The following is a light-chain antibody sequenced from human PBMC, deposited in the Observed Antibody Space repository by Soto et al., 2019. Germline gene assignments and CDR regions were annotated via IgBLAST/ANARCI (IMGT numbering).Light chain of an antibody. CDR1: SSDVGGYNY. CDR3: TSYTSNSTVV. V-gene: IGLV2-14*01. CDR2: EVS. Sequence: SALTQPASVSWSPGQSITISCTGTSSDVGGYNYVSWYLQHPGKAPKLMIYEVSNRPSGVSNRFSGSKSGNAASLTISGLQAEDEADYYCTSYTSNSTVVFGGGTKVTVL. J-gene: IGLJ2*01.